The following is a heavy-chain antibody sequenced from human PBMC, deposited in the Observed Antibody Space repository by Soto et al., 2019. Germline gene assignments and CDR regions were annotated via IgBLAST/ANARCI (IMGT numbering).Heavy chain of an antibody. J-gene: IGHJ6*02. V-gene: IGHV1-69*06. CDR3: ARRAPYGMDV. CDR1: GGTFSSYA. CDR2: IIPIFGTA. Sequence: SVKVSCKASGGTFSSYAISWVGQAPGQGLEWMGGIIPIFGTANYAQKFQGRVTITGDKSTSTAYMELSSLRSEDTAVYYCARRAPYGMDVWGQGTTVTVSS.